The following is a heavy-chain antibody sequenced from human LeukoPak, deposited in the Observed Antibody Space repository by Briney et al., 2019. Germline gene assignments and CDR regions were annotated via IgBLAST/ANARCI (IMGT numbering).Heavy chain of an antibody. D-gene: IGHD6-13*01. V-gene: IGHV4-30-2*01. CDR2: IYHSGST. CDR1: GGSISSGGYS. Sequence: PSETLSLTCAVSGGSISSGGYSWSWIRQPPGKGLEWIGYIYHSGSTYYNPSLKSRATISVDKSKNQFSLKLSSVTAADTAVYYCATYSSSWGWFDPWGQGTLVTVSS. J-gene: IGHJ5*02. CDR3: ATYSSSWGWFDP.